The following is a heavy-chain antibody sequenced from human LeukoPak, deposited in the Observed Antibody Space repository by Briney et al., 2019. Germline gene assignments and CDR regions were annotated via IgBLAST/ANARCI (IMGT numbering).Heavy chain of an antibody. J-gene: IGHJ4*02. V-gene: IGHV3-15*01. CDR3: TTDAGYNSRWYNW. D-gene: IGHD6-13*01. Sequence: GGSLRLSCAASGFTFTNAWMSWVRQAPGKGLEWVGRIKSKSDGGTIEYGAPVEGRFTISRDDSKNTLYLQMNSLKAEDTAVYYCTTDAGYNSRWYNWWGQGTLVTVSS. CDR2: IKSKSDGGTI. CDR1: GFTFTNAW.